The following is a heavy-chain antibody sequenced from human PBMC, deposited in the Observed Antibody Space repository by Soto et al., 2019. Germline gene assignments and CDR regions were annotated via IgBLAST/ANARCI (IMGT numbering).Heavy chain of an antibody. J-gene: IGHJ6*02. CDR2: IYPGDSDT. CDR3: ARLITGTTNGMDV. V-gene: IGHV5-51*01. Sequence: TGESLKISCQGSGYSFTSYWIGWVRQMPGKGLEWMGIIYPGDSDTRYSPSFQGQVTISADKSISTAYLQWSSLKASDTAMYYCARLITGTTNGMDVWGQGTTVTVSS. D-gene: IGHD1-7*01. CDR1: GYSFTSYW.